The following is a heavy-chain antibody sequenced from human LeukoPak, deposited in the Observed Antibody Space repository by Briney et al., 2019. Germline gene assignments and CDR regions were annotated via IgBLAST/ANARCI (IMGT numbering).Heavy chain of an antibody. D-gene: IGHD3-22*01. CDR1: GFTFSSYA. V-gene: IGHV3-30*18. CDR3: AKQSSGYYYFDY. Sequence: GGSLRLSCAASGFTFSSYAVHWLRQTPGKGLEWVAVISYDGSNKYYADSVKGRFTISRDNSKNTLYLQMNSLRAEDTAVYYCAKQSSGYYYFDYWGQGTLVTVSS. CDR2: ISYDGSNK. J-gene: IGHJ4*02.